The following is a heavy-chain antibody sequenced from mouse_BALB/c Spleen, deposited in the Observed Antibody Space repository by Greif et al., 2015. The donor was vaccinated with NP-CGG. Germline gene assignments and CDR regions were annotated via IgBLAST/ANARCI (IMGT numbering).Heavy chain of an antibody. J-gene: IGHJ2*01. CDR3: ARDGTTATFDY. V-gene: IGHV5-4*02. CDR1: GFTFSDYY. Sequence: EVQLVESGGGLVKPGGSLRLSCAASGFTFSDYYMYWVRQTPEKRLEWVATISDGGSYTYYPDSVKGRFTISRDNAKNNLYLQMSSLKSEDTAMYYCARDGTTATFDYWGQGTTLTVSS. D-gene: IGHD1-2*01. CDR2: ISDGGSYT.